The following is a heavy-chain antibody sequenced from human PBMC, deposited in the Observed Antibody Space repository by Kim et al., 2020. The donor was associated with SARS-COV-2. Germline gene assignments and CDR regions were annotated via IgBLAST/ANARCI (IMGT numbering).Heavy chain of an antibody. CDR1: GGSISSGDYY. D-gene: IGHD6-13*01. V-gene: IGHV4-30-4*01. CDR3: ARAHSSSWYVHSGWFDP. CDR2: IYYSGST. Sequence: SETLSLTCTVSGGSISSGDYYWSWIRQPPGKGLEWIGYIYYSGSTYYNPSLKSRVTISVDTSKNQFSLKLSSVTAADTAVYYCARAHSSSWYVHSGWFDPWGQGTLVTVSS. J-gene: IGHJ5*02.